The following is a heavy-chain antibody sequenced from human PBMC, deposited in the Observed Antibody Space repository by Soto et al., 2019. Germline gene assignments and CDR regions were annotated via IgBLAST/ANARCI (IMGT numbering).Heavy chain of an antibody. CDR3: AIARGIPGYYISTMDA. J-gene: IGHJ6*02. D-gene: IGHD3-22*01. CDR1: GFNFTSYA. V-gene: IGHV3-23*01. Sequence: PGGSLRLSCAASGFNFTSYAMSWVRQAPGKGLEWVSGISDSDAGISGSGGTTFYADSVKGRVTISRDNSKNTRYVQMNSLRAEDRAVYDCAIARGIPGYYISTMDAWGQGNKGTVAS. CDR2: ISGSGGTT.